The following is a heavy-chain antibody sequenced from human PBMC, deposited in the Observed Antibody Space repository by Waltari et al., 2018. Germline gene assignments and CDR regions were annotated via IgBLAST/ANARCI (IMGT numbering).Heavy chain of an antibody. CDR3: ARVGGRSGSYSYYYYGMDV. D-gene: IGHD1-26*01. CDR2: ISYEGDK. J-gene: IGHJ6*02. CDR1: GFPFMIFA. Sequence: GQLVESGGRVVQPGRSLRLSCEASGFPFMIFALHWLRQTPGKGLEWMAVISYEGDKHYADSVKGRFTISRDNSKNMLYLQMNSLTSEDTGLYHCARVGGRSGSYSYYYYGMDVWGQGTTVTVSS. V-gene: IGHV3-30-3*01.